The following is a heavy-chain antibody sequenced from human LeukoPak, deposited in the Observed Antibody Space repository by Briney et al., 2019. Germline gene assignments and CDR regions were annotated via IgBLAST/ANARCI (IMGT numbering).Heavy chain of an antibody. CDR3: ARDFSLQLFDY. J-gene: IGHJ4*02. Sequence: GGSLRLSCAASGFTFSSYGFHWVRQAPGKGLEGVAVIWSDGSYKYYGDSVKGRFTISRDDSKNTLYLQMNSLRAEDTAVYYCARDFSLQLFDYWGQGTLVTVFS. CDR1: GFTFSSYG. CDR2: IWSDGSYK. D-gene: IGHD5-24*01. V-gene: IGHV3-33*01.